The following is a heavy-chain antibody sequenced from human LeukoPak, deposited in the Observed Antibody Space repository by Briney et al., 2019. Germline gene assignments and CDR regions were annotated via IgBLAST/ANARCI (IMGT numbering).Heavy chain of an antibody. Sequence: TGRSLRLSCAASGFTFSRNWMHWVRQASGTGMVWDSRLNSDGSMTFYADSVKGRFTISRDNAKNTLYLQMNSLRAEDTAVYYCASPYYDTRGSNGYYNMDVWGQGTTVIVSS. CDR3: ASPYYDTRGSNGYYNMDV. CDR1: GFTFSRNW. D-gene: IGHD3-22*01. CDR2: LNSDGSMT. J-gene: IGHJ6*02. V-gene: IGHV3-74*01.